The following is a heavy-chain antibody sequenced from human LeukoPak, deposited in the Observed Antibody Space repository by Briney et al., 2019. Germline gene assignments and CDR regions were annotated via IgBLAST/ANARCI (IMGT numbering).Heavy chain of an antibody. CDR1: GGSFSGYY. Sequence: SETLSLTCAVYGGSFSGYYWSWIRQPPGKGLEWIGEINHSGSTNYNPSLKSRVTISVDTSKNQFSLKLSSVTAADTAVYYCARVITRLFYYYYYYMDVWGKGTTVTVSS. D-gene: IGHD1-20*01. CDR3: ARVITRLFYYYYYYMDV. J-gene: IGHJ6*03. V-gene: IGHV4-34*01. CDR2: INHSGST.